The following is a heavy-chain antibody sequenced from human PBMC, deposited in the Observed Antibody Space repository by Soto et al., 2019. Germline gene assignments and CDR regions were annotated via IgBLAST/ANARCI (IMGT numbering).Heavy chain of an antibody. Sequence: GASVKVSCKASGYTFTNYHMHWVRQAPGQRLEWMGWINAGNGNTKYSQKLQGRVTITRDTSASTAYMELSSLRSEDTAVYYCARGVAGPLHWFDPWGQGTLVTVSS. CDR1: GYTFTNYH. V-gene: IGHV1-3*01. D-gene: IGHD6-19*01. CDR3: ARGVAGPLHWFDP. CDR2: INAGNGNT. J-gene: IGHJ5*02.